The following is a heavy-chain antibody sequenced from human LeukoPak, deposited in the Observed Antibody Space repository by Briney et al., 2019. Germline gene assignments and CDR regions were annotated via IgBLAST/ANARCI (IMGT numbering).Heavy chain of an antibody. CDR1: GYTFTGYY. CDR2: INPNSGGT. J-gene: IGHJ3*02. CDR3: ARGLRYFDWLFGDAFDI. V-gene: IGHV1-2*02. D-gene: IGHD3-9*01. Sequence: GASVKVSCKASGYTFTGYYMHWVRQAPGQGLEWRGWINPNSGGTNYAQKFQGRVTMTRDTSISTAYMELSRLRSDDTAVYYCARGLRYFDWLFGDAFDIWGQGTMVTVSS.